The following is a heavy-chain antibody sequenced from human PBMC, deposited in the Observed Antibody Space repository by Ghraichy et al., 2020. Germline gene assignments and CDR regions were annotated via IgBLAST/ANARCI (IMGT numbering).Heavy chain of an antibody. CDR2: IKYDGSAI. Sequence: GESLNISCAGSGFSFSSHWMSWVRQAPGKGLEWVANIKYDGSAINYADSVKGRFTITRDNAKKSLMLEMNSLRVEDTAVYYCVRDERSAGTEMDVWGQGTTVIVSS. CDR1: GFSFSSHW. CDR3: VRDERSAGTEMDV. D-gene: IGHD6-13*01. V-gene: IGHV3-7*01. J-gene: IGHJ6*02.